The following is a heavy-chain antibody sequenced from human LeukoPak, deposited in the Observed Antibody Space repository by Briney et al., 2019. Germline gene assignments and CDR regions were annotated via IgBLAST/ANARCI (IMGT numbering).Heavy chain of an antibody. CDR3: AREPYPTYSSGWYASVDP. J-gene: IGHJ5*02. V-gene: IGHV1-46*01. CDR2: INPSGGST. CDR1: GYTFTSYY. Sequence: ASVNVSCKASGYTFTSYYMHWVRQAPGQGLEWMGIINPSGGSTSYAQKFQGRVTMTRDTSTSTVYMELSSLRSEDTAVYYCAREPYPTYSSGWYASVDPWGQGTLVTVSS. D-gene: IGHD6-19*01.